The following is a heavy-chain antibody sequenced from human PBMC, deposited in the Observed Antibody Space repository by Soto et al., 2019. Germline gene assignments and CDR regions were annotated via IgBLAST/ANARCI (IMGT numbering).Heavy chain of an antibody. V-gene: IGHV4-39*01. J-gene: IGHJ4*02. CDR2: IYYSGTT. CDR1: GGSISSSSYH. D-gene: IGHD6-19*01. Sequence: PSETLSLTCTFSGGSISSSSYHWGWIRQPPGKGLEWIGSIYYSGTTYYNPSLKSRVTISVDTSKNQFSLKLSSVTAADTAVYYCARSISVAMDFWGQGTLVTVSS. CDR3: ARSISVAMDF.